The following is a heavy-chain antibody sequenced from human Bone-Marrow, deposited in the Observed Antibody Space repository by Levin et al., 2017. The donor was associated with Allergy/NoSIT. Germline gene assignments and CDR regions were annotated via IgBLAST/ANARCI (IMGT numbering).Heavy chain of an antibody. J-gene: IGHJ5*02. CDR1: EFSFINAW. V-gene: IGHV3-15*01. CDR3: TTSGWFDH. CDR2: IKNKADGGTT. D-gene: IGHD3-3*01. Sequence: GGSLRLSCTASEFSFINAWMSWVRQAPGKGLEGVGRIKNKADGGTTDYAAAVTGRFTISRDDSRNILYLEMNSLKSEDTGVYYCTTSGWFDHWGQGTLVTVSS.